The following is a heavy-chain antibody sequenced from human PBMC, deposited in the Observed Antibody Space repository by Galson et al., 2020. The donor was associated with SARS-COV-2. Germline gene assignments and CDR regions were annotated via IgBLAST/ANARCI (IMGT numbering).Heavy chain of an antibody. Sequence: GESLKISCAASGFSFSSYAMQWVRQAPGKGLECVAVISNDGSRTYYTDPVKGRFTISRDNSKNTLYLQMNSLTAEDTAVYYCARDGAIRKMTTVTTGWLDPWGQGTLVTVSS. J-gene: IGHJ5*02. CDR2: ISNDGSRT. CDR1: GFSFSSYA. V-gene: IGHV3-30*10. D-gene: IGHD4-17*01. CDR3: ARDGAIRKMTTVTTGWLDP.